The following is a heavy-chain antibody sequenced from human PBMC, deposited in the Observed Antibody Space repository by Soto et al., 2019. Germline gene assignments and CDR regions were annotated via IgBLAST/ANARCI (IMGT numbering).Heavy chain of an antibody. CDR3: AKRRGAGGHFDY. J-gene: IGHJ4*02. CDR1: GCTFSSYA. CDR2: VSMGGST. D-gene: IGHD2-15*01. V-gene: IGHV3-23*01. Sequence: DVQLLESGGGLVQPEGSLRLSWAASGCTFSSYAMGWVRQGPGKGLEWVAVVSMGGSTHYADSVRGRFTISRDNSKNTLSLQMNSLTAEDTAVYFCAKRRGAGGHFDYWGQGDLVTVSS.